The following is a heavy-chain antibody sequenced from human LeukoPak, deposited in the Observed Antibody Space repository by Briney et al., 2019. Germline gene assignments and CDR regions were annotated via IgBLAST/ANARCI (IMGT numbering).Heavy chain of an antibody. CDR2: IDPSDSYT. CDR1: GYSFTTYW. D-gene: IGHD3-16*01. J-gene: IGHJ4*02. Sequence: GESLKISCKGSGYSFTTYWITWVRQMPGKGLEWMGTIDPSDSYTNYSPSFQGHVSISVDKSISTAYLQWSSLKASDTAMYYCARHPWGIKVADYWGQGTLVTVSS. CDR3: ARHPWGIKVADY. V-gene: IGHV5-10-1*01.